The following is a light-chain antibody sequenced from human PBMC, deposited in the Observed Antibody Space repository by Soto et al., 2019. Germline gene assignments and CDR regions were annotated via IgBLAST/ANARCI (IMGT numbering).Light chain of an antibody. CDR1: QSLLHSNGFNY. Sequence: DIVMTQSPLSLPVTPGEPASISCRSSQSLLHSNGFNYLNWYLQKPGQSPQLLIYLGSYRASGVPDRFSGSGSGTDFTLKISRLEFEDVGTYYCTQPQQTPTFGQGTNVEIK. V-gene: IGKV2-28*01. CDR3: TQPQQTPT. CDR2: LGS. J-gene: IGKJ1*01.